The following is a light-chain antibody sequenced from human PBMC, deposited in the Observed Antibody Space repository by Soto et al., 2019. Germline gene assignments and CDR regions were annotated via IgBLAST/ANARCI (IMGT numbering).Light chain of an antibody. V-gene: IGKV1-39*01. CDR1: QNIRSY. J-gene: IGKJ1*01. CDR3: QHSFDLPRT. Sequence: DILMTQSPSSLSASIGDRVTITCRASQNIRSYLNWYQQTPGRAPKLLIYGASNLQSGVPSRFTGSGPGTDFTLTISRLEPEDFATYYCQHSFDLPRTFGQGTKVEI. CDR2: GAS.